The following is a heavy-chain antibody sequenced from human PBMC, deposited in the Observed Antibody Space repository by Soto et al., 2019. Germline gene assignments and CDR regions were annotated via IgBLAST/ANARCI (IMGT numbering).Heavy chain of an antibody. D-gene: IGHD5-18*01. J-gene: IGHJ3*02. CDR2: ISTTSRTI. CDR1: GFSFSSDS. Sequence: GGSLILSCAASGFSFSSDSMNWVRQAPGKGLEWIAFISTTSRTIYYADSVKGRFTISRDNGKPSLYLQMNSLRDEDTAVYYCARAQYSYDAFEIWGLGTRVTVSS. CDR3: ARAQYSYDAFEI. V-gene: IGHV3-48*02.